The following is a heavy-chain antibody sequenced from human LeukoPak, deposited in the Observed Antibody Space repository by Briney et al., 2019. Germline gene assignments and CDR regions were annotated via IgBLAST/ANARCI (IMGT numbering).Heavy chain of an antibody. CDR2: ITNDGSST. J-gene: IGHJ4*02. V-gene: IGHV3-74*01. Sequence: GGSLRLSCAASGLTFSSHWMHWVRQAPGKGLVWVSRITNDGSSTTYADSVKGRFTISRDNAKNSLYLQMNSLRVEDTAFYYCAKDNRRHYTSGPNPDSLHWGQGALVTVSS. CDR3: AKDNRRHYTSGPNPDSLH. D-gene: IGHD6-19*01. CDR1: GLTFSSHW.